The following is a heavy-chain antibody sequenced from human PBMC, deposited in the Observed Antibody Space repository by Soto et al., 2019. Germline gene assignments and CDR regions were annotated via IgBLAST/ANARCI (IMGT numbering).Heavy chain of an antibody. CDR1: GGSVNSGSYF. D-gene: IGHD3-16*01. J-gene: IGHJ4*02. V-gene: IGHV4-61*01. CDR3: ARDYDYFGH. Sequence: SETLSLTCTVSGGSVNSGSYFWSWIRQTPGKGLEWIGCVYYTGRTSYNPSLKSRVTISADTSKNQLSLMLTSVTAADTALYYCARDYDYFGHWGQGILVTVS. CDR2: VYYTGRT.